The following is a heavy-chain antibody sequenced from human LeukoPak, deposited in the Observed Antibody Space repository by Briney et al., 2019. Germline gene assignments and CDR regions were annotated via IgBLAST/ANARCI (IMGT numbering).Heavy chain of an antibody. J-gene: IGHJ3*02. CDR3: AKGRDSVSAFDI. V-gene: IGHV3-23*01. D-gene: IGHD5/OR15-5a*01. CDR2: ISGSGGNT. CDR1: GFTFCSYA. Sequence: GGSLRLSCATSGFTFCSYAMSWVRQAPGKGLEWGSVISGSGGNTHYTDPVKGRFTISRDNSKNTLYLQMNSLRAEDTAVYYCAKGRDSVSAFDIWGQGTMVTVSS.